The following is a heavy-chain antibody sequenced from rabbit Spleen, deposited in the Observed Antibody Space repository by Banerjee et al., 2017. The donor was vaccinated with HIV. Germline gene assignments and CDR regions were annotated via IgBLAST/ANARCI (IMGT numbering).Heavy chain of an antibody. J-gene: IGHJ4*01. CDR3: ARDLVSVIGWNFNL. CDR2: INIVTGKS. V-gene: IGHV1S40*01. Sequence: QSLEESGGDLVKPGASLTLTCTASGFSFSSSDWIYWVRQAPGKGLEWISCINIVTGKSVYASWAKGRFTMSRTSSTTVTLQMTSLTAADTATYFCARDLVSVIGWNFNLWGPGTLVTVS. D-gene: IGHD1-1*01. CDR1: GFSFSSSDW.